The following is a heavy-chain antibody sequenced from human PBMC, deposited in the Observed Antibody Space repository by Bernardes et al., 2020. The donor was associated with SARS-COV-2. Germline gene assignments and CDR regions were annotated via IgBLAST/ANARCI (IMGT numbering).Heavy chain of an antibody. CDR1: GFTLSCNA. Sequence: SLRLACAASGFTLSCNAMHWVRQAPGKGLEWVAVISSDGSNKYYADSVKGRFTISRDNSKNTLYLQMDSLRSEDTTVYYCARGAGRCGGTSCCPLSLSRYYNYDLDAWGQGTTVTVSS. CDR3: ARGAGRCGGTSCCPLSLSRYYNYDLDA. V-gene: IGHV3-30-3*01. CDR2: ISSDGSNK. D-gene: IGHD2-2*01. J-gene: IGHJ6*02.